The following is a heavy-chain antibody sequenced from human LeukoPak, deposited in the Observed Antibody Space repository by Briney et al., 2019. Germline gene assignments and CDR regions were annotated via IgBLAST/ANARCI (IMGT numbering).Heavy chain of an antibody. CDR1: GFTFSSYW. CDR2: INSDGSST. D-gene: IGHD3-22*01. J-gene: IGHJ4*02. V-gene: IGHV3-74*01. Sequence: VGSLRLSCAASGFTFSSYWMHWVRQAPGKGLVWVSRINSDGSSTSYADSVRGRFTISRDNAKNTLYLQMNSLRAEDTAVYYCAREPQYYYDSSVDYWGPGTLVTVSS. CDR3: AREPQYYYDSSVDY.